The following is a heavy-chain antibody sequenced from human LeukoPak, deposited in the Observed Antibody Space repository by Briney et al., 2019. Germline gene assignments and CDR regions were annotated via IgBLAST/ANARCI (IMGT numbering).Heavy chain of an antibody. Sequence: GGSLRLSCTVSGFTVSSNSMSWVRQAPGKGLEWVSFIYSDNTHYSDSVKGRFTISRDNSKNTLYLQMNSLRAEDTAVYYCAKRQVGAKCFDYWGQGTLVTVSS. V-gene: IGHV3-53*01. CDR2: IYSDNT. CDR1: GFTVSSNS. CDR3: AKRQVGAKCFDY. D-gene: IGHD1-26*01. J-gene: IGHJ4*02.